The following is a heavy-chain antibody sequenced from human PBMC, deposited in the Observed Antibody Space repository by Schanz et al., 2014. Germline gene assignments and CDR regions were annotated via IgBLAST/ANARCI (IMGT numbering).Heavy chain of an antibody. J-gene: IGHJ6*02. D-gene: IGHD3-3*01. CDR2: ISANDYDT. CDR3: ARYGFRKFGVVYGLAV. Sequence: EVFLVESGGGLVQPGGSLRLSCAASGFAFSSFALSWVRHSPGKGLEWVSAISANDYDTYYAPSVKGRFTVSRDNSKNTVYLQMNSLRDEDTALYYCARYGFRKFGVVYGLAVWGQGTTVTVS. V-gene: IGHV3-23*04. CDR1: GFAFSSFA.